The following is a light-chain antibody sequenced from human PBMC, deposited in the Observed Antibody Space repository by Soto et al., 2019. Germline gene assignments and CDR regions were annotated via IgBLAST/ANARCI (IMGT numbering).Light chain of an antibody. V-gene: IGLV2-11*01. CDR3: CSYAGSSYV. CDR1: SSDVGGYNY. CDR2: DVS. Sequence: QSALTQPRSVSGSPGQSVTISCTGTSSDVGGYNYVSWYQQHPGKAPKLMIYDVSKRPSGVPDRFSGSKSGNTASLTISVLQAEDEADYYCCSYAGSSYVFGTGTKLTVL. J-gene: IGLJ1*01.